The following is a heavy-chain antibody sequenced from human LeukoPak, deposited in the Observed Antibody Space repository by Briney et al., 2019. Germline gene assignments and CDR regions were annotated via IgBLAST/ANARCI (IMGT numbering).Heavy chain of an antibody. J-gene: IGHJ4*02. D-gene: IGHD3-16*01. V-gene: IGHV3-23*01. Sequence: PGGSLRLSCAASGFTFSSYAMSWVRQAPGKGLEWVSAIIGSGGSTYYADSVKGRFTISRDNSKNTLYLQMNSLRAEDTAVYYCAKGGGYSSLIYFDYWGQGTLVTVSS. CDR2: IIGSGGST. CDR3: AKGGGYSSLIYFDY. CDR1: GFTFSSYA.